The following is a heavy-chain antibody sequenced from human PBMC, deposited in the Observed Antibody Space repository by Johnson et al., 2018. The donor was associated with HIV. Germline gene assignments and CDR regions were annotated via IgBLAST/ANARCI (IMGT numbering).Heavy chain of an antibody. Sequence: QVQLVESGGGVVQPGRSLRLFCAASGFTFSSYAIHWVRQAPGKGLEWVAVISYDGTNKYFADSVRGRFTISRDNSQNTLYLQMNSPRPEDTAVYYCARPLRGVNAFDIWGQGTMVTVSS. CDR1: GFTFSSYA. V-gene: IGHV3-30*04. J-gene: IGHJ3*02. D-gene: IGHD3-10*01. CDR3: ARPLRGVNAFDI. CDR2: ISYDGTNK.